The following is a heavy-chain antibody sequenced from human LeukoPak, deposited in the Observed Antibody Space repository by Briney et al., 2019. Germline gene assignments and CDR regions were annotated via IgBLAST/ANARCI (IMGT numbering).Heavy chain of an antibody. V-gene: IGHV4-31*03. CDR3: ARSPKRCCPYSDY. Sequence: SQTLSLTCTVSGGAISSGGYYWSWIRQHPGKGLEWIGYIQYSGSTYYNPSLKSRVIILVDTSKNQFSLKLSSVTVADTAVYYCARSPKRCCPYSDYWGQGTLVTVSS. CDR1: GGAISSGGYY. CDR2: IQYSGST. D-gene: IGHD2-15*01. J-gene: IGHJ4*02.